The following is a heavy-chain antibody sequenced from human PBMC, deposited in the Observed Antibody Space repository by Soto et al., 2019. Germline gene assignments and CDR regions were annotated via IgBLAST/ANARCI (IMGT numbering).Heavy chain of an antibody. J-gene: IGHJ6*02. CDR2: IIPIFGTA. V-gene: IGHV1-69*12. Sequence: QVQLVQSGAEVKKPGSSVKVSCKASGGTFSSYAISWVRQAPGQGLEWMGGIIPIFGTANYAQKFQGRVTITADESTSTAYMELSSLRSEDTAVYNGASHGITGTWVYYYGMDVWGQGTTVTVSS. CDR3: ASHGITGTWVYYYGMDV. CDR1: GGTFSSYA. D-gene: IGHD1-7*01.